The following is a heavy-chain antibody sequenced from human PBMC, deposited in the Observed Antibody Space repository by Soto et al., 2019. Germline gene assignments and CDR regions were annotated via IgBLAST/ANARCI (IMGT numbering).Heavy chain of an antibody. J-gene: IGHJ5*02. D-gene: IGHD2-2*01. Sequence: GGSLRLSCAASGFTFSSYAMSWVRQAPGKGLEWVSAISGSGGSTYYADSVKGRFTISRDNSKNPLYLQMNSLRAEDTAVYYCAKDIVVVPAAISIRLNWFDPWGQGTLVTVSS. CDR1: GFTFSSYA. V-gene: IGHV3-23*01. CDR3: AKDIVVVPAAISIRLNWFDP. CDR2: ISGSGGST.